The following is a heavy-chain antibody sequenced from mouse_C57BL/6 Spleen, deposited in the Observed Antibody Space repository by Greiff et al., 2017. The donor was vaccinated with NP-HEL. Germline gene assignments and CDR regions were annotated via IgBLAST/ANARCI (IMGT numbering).Heavy chain of an antibody. V-gene: IGHV1-7*01. J-gene: IGHJ4*01. CDR2: INPSSGYT. CDR3: ARPKIYYDYDGGFAMGC. D-gene: IGHD2-4*01. Sequence: VKLMESGAELAKPGASVKLSCKASGYTFTSYWMHWVKQRPGQGLEWIGYINPSSGYTKYNQKFKDKATLTADKSSSTAYMQLSSLTYEDSAVYYCARPKIYYDYDGGFAMGCWGHGTSVTVSS. CDR1: GYTFTSYW.